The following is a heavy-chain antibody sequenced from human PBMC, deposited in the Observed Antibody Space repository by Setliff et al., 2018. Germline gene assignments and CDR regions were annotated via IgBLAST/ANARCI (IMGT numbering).Heavy chain of an antibody. CDR3: ARDLIDPDYGDYLSFYYYGMDV. CDR2: ISSSSSTI. D-gene: IGHD4-17*01. J-gene: IGHJ6*02. Sequence: GGSLRLSCAASGFTFSSYSMNWVRQAPGKGLEWVSYISSSSSTIYYADSVKGRFTISRDNAKNSLYLQMNSLRAEDTAVYYCARDLIDPDYGDYLSFYYYGMDVWGQGTTVTVSS. V-gene: IGHV3-48*01. CDR1: GFTFSSYS.